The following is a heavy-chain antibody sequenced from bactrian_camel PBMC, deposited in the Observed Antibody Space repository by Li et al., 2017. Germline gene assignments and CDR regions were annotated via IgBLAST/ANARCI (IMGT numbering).Heavy chain of an antibody. Sequence: DVQLVESGGGSVQAGGSLRLSCAASGYTYNRNCMAWFRQAPGREREGVARIATGSGNTYYADSVKGRFTISQDNAKNTVYLQMNSLKPEDTAMYYCAARGPYCYTKLSVRDFTYWGQGTQVTV. J-gene: IGHJ6*01. V-gene: IGHV3S40*01. CDR1: GYTYNRNC. CDR2: IATGSGNT. CDR3: AARGPYCYTKLSVRDFTY. D-gene: IGHD2*01.